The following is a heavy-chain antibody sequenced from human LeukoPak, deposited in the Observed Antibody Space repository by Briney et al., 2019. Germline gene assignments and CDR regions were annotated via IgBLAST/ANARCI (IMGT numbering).Heavy chain of an antibody. CDR2: ISAYNGNT. V-gene: IGHV1-18*01. Sequence: ASVTVSCKASGGTFVSYAISWVRQAPGQGLEWMGWISAYNGNTNYAQKLQGRVTMTTDTSTSTAYMELRSLRSDDTAVYYCAGMGDYYGSGSYYPLWYYGMDVWGKGTTVTVSS. J-gene: IGHJ6*04. CDR3: AGMGDYYGSGSYYPLWYYGMDV. CDR1: GGTFVSYA. D-gene: IGHD3-10*01.